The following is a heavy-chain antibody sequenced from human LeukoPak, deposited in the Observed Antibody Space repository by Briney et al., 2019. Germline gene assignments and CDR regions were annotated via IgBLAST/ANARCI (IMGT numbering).Heavy chain of an antibody. CDR2: INWNGGST. CDR1: GFTFDDYG. CDR3: ARDWGQRGVGATLAN. V-gene: IGHV3-20*04. Sequence: GGSLRLSCAASGFTFDDYGMSWVRQAPGKGLEWVSGINWNGGSTGYADSVKGRFTISRDNFKNTVDLQVSGLKEEDTAVYYCARDWGQRGVGATLANWGQGTLVIVSS. J-gene: IGHJ4*02. D-gene: IGHD1-26*01.